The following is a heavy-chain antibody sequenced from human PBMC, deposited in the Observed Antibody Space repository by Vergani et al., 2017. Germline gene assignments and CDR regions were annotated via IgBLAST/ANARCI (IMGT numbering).Heavy chain of an antibody. J-gene: IGHJ4*02. CDR1: GFIFSDYW. D-gene: IGHD6-19*01. Sequence: VESGGGLVQPGGSLRLSCSPSGFIFSDYWMTWVRKAPGKGLEWVSYISSSSSTIYYADSVKGRFTISRDNPKNSLYLQMNSLRAEDTAVYYCAKAHSSGWYRLPDYWGQGTLVTVSS. V-gene: IGHV3-48*01. CDR2: ISSSSSTI. CDR3: AKAHSSGWYRLPDY.